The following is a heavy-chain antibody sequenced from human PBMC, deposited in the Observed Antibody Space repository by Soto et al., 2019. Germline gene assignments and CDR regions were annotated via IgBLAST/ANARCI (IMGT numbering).Heavy chain of an antibody. CDR3: AMLSGGQVSTYNGMDV. J-gene: IGHJ6*02. D-gene: IGHD3-10*01. CDR2: IIPIFGTA. V-gene: IGHV1-69*01. CDR1: GGTFSSYA. Sequence: QVQLVQSGAEVKKPGSSVKVSCKASGGTFSSYAISWVRQAPGQGLEWMGGIIPIFGTANYPQKFQGRVTITADESTSTAYMELSSLRSEDTAVYYCAMLSGGQVSTYNGMDVWGQGTTVTVSS.